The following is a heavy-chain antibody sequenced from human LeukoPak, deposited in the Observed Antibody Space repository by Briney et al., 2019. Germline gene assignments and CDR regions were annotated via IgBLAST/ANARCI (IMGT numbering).Heavy chain of an antibody. CDR3: ARDPLIASGSPSDY. CDR1: GGSFSGYY. V-gene: IGHV4-34*01. CDR2: INHSGST. D-gene: IGHD3-10*01. Sequence: SETLSLTCAVYGGSFSGYYWSWIRQPPGKGLEWIGEINHSGSTNYNPSLKSRVTISVDTSKNQSSLKLSSVTAADTAVYYCARDPLIASGSPSDYWGQGTLVTVSS. J-gene: IGHJ4*02.